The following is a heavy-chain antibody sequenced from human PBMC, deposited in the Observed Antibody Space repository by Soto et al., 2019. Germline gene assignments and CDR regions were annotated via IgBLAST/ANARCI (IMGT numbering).Heavy chain of an antibody. J-gene: IGHJ4*02. D-gene: IGHD1-26*01. CDR1: GYTFTSYG. CDR3: AFDRGSYALDY. V-gene: IGHV1-18*01. CDR2: ISANNGNT. Sequence: QVQLVQSGAEVKKPGASVKVSCKASGYTFTSYGISWVRQAPGQGREWMGWISANNGNTNYVQKLKGRVTMTSDTSTSTAYMELRIRRSDDTVVYYCAFDRGSYALDYWGQGTLVTVSS.